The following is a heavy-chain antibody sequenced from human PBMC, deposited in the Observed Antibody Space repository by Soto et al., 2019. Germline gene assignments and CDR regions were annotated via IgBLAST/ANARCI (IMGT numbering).Heavy chain of an antibody. D-gene: IGHD3-10*01. J-gene: IGHJ4*02. CDR2: ISPMFGAA. CDR3: AMEVQVHTPAFVY. V-gene: IGHV1-69*19. Sequence: QVQLVQSGAEMKKPGSSVKVSCQSSGGTFNTYAMNWVRQAPAQGPEWMGDISPMFGAANYAPKFQGRVTITADESTGTSYMQLSSLTSEDTALYFCAMEVQVHTPAFVYWGQGTLVTVSS. CDR1: GGTFNTYA.